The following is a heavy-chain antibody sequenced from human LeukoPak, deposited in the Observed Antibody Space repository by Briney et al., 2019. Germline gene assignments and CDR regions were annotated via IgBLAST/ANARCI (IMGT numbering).Heavy chain of an antibody. CDR3: ARDRDSSSHYFDY. CDR1: GFTFTTFP. Sequence: GGSLRLSCAASGFTFTTFPMHWVRQAPGKGLEWVGVILYDGSDSYYTDSVKGRFTLSRDNSKNTLYLQMNSLRAEDTAVYFCARDRDSSSHYFDYWGQGALVTVSS. CDR2: ILYDGSDS. V-gene: IGHV3-30*04. J-gene: IGHJ4*02. D-gene: IGHD6-6*01.